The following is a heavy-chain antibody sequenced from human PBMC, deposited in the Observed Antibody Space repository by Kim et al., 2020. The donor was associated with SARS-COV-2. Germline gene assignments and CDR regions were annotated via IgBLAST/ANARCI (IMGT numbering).Heavy chain of an antibody. CDR1: GFTFSSYS. D-gene: IGHD6-25*01. V-gene: IGHV3-21*01. J-gene: IGHJ4*02. CDR2: ISSSSSYI. CDR3: ARDITAAATFNY. Sequence: GGSLRLSCAASGFTFSSYSMNWVRQAPGKGLEWVSSISSSSSYIYYADSVKGRFTISRDNAKNSLYLQMNSLRAEDTAVYYCARDITAAATFNYWGQGTLVTVSS.